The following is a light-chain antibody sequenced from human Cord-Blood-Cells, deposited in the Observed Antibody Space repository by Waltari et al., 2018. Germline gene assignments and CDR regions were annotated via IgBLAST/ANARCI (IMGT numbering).Light chain of an antibody. Sequence: DIQMTQSPSTLSASVGDRVHITCRASQSISSWLAWYQQKPGKAPKLPIYKASSLESGVPSRCIGSGSGTEFTLTISSLQPDDFATYYCQQYNSYSRTFGQGTKLEIK. J-gene: IGKJ2*01. V-gene: IGKV1-5*03. CDR2: KAS. CDR3: QQYNSYSRT. CDR1: QSISSW.